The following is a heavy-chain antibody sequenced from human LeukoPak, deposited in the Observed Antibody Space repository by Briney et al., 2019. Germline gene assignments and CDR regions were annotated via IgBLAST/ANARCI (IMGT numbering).Heavy chain of an antibody. CDR1: GGSINSFY. V-gene: IGHV4-59*01. CDR3: ARDLGYCDSTTCTPLYYFDY. D-gene: IGHD2-2*01. CDR2: LDHSGSP. Sequence: SETLSLTCTVSGGSINSFYWSWIRQPPGKGLEWIGYLDHSGSPNYIPSLKSRVTMSVDTSKNQFSLNLTSVTAADTAVYYCARDLGYCDSTTCTPLYYFDYWGQGALVTVSS. J-gene: IGHJ4*02.